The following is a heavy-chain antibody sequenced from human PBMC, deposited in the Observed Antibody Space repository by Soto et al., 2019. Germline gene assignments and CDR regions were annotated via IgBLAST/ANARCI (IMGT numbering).Heavy chain of an antibody. CDR2: IYYSGST. J-gene: IGHJ4*02. D-gene: IGHD6-13*01. CDR3: SRDRVYSRAPSYYFDY. Sequence: SETLSLTCTVSGGSIGSGDYYWSWIRQPPGKGLEWIGYIYYSGSTYYNPSLKSRVTISVDTSKNQFSLKLSSVAAADTAVYYCSRDRVYSRAPSYYFDYWCQGTLVAVSS. V-gene: IGHV4-30-4*01. CDR1: GGSIGSGDYY.